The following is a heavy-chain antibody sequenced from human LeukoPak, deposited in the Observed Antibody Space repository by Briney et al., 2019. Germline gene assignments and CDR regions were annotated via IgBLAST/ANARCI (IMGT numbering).Heavy chain of an antibody. CDR2: IWYDGSNK. J-gene: IGHJ6*02. D-gene: IGHD3-9*01. Sequence: PGGSLRISCAASGFTFSSYGMHWVRQAPGKGLEWVAVIWYDGSNKYYADSVKGRFTISRDNSKNTLYLQMNSLRAEDTAVYYCARDRAIYDILSYGMDVWGQGTTVTVSS. CDR1: GFTFSSYG. CDR3: ARDRAIYDILSYGMDV. V-gene: IGHV3-33*01.